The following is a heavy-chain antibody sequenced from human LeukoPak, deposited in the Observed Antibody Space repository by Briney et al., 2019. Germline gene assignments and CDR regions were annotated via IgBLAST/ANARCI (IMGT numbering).Heavy chain of an antibody. V-gene: IGHV1-69*04. J-gene: IGHJ4*02. Sequence: ASVKVSCKASGGTFSSYAISWVRQAPGQGLEWMGRIIPILGIANYAQKFQGRVTMTRDTSTSTVYMELSSLRSEDTAVYYCARDEYSSSQGELDYWGQGTLVTVSS. D-gene: IGHD6-6*01. CDR3: ARDEYSSSQGELDY. CDR1: GGTFSSYA. CDR2: IIPILGIA.